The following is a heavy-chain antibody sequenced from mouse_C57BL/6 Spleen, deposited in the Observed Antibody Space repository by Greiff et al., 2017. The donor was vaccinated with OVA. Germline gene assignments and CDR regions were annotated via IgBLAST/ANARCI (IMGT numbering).Heavy chain of an antibody. D-gene: IGHD1-1*01. J-gene: IGHJ2*01. V-gene: IGHV1-52*01. CDR3: ARGGYYGSFYYFDY. CDR2: IDPSDSET. CDR1: GYTFTSYW. Sequence: VKLQQPGAELVRPGSSVKLSCKASGYTFTSYWMHWVKQRPIQGLEWIGNIDPSDSETHYNQKFKDKATLTVDKSSSTAYMQLSSLTSEDSAAYYCARGGYYGSFYYFDYWGQGTTLTVSS.